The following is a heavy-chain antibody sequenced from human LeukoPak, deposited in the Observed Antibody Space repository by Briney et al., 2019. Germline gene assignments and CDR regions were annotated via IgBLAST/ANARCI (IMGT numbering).Heavy chain of an antibody. J-gene: IGHJ4*02. V-gene: IGHV4-59*08. D-gene: IGHD1-14*01. CDR3: ARHRNNDFDY. Sequence: PSETLSLTCTVSGGSISNYYWSWIRQPPGKGLEWIGYIYYSGSTNYNPSLKSRVTISVDTSKNHLSLKVSSVTAADTAMYYCARHRNNDFDYWGQGALVTVSS. CDR1: GGSISNYY. CDR2: IYYSGST.